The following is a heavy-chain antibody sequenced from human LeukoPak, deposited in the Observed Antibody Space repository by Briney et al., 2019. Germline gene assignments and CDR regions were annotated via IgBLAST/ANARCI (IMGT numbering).Heavy chain of an antibody. CDR1: GFTSINIC. Sequence: AGSLRLSCPASGFTSINICMAWDRQAAGKLMEWVSAVSGSYGRADYADSVKGRFTISRDNSKNMLYLQMNSLRAEDTAVYYCAKPAPRPDCWGQGTLVTVSS. CDR3: AKPAPRPDC. J-gene: IGHJ4*02. CDR2: VSGSYGRA. V-gene: IGHV3-23*01. D-gene: IGHD6-6*01.